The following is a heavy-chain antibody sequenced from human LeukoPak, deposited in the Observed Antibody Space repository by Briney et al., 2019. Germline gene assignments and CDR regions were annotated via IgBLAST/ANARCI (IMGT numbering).Heavy chain of an antibody. Sequence: GGSLRLSCAASGFTFSSYGMHWVRQAPGKGLEWVAFIRYDGSNKYYADSVKGRFSISRDNAKNSLYLQMKSLRAEDTALYYCARTPYNYDSSGPYYWFFDLWGRGTQVTVSS. J-gene: IGHJ2*01. CDR1: GFTFSSYG. D-gene: IGHD3-22*01. CDR3: ARTPYNYDSSGPYYWFFDL. V-gene: IGHV3-30*02. CDR2: IRYDGSNK.